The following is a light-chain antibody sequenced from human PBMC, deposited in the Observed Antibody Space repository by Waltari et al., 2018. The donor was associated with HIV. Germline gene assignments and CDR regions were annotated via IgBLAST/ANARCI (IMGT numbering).Light chain of an antibody. CDR1: SSDDGSYNL. Sequence: QSALTQPASVSGSPGQSITLSCTGTSSDDGSYNLVSWFQQHPGKAPKLMIYEGNKRPSGFSNRFSGSKSGNTASLTISGLQAEDEADYYCCSYAGSSTWVFGGGTKLTVL. CDR3: CSYAGSSTWV. CDR2: EGN. J-gene: IGLJ3*02. V-gene: IGLV2-23*01.